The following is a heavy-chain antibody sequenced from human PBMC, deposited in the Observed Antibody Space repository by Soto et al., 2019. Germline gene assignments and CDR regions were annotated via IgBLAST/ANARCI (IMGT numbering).Heavy chain of an antibody. V-gene: IGHV4-59*01. CDR1: GGSISSYY. CDR2: IYYSGST. J-gene: IGHJ4*02. D-gene: IGHD3-10*01. Sequence: SETQSLTCTVSGGSISSYYWSWIRQPPGKGLEWIGYIYYSGSTNYNPSLKSRVTISADTSRNHFSLKLTSVTAADTAVYFCARAYYAADYWGRGTLVTVSS. CDR3: ARAYYAADY.